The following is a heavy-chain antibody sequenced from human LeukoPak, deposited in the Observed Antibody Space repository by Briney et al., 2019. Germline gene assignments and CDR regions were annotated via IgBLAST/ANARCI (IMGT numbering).Heavy chain of an antibody. J-gene: IGHJ4*02. CDR2: IYPDDPDT. CDR1: GYNFNIYW. V-gene: IGHV5-51*01. Sequence: GESLKISCKGSGYNFNIYWIGWVRQLPGKGLEWMGIIYPDDPDTRYNPSFQGQVTISADKSITTAYLQWSSLQPSDTAIYYCARRSRSDFFDYWGQGTMVTVSS. CDR3: ARRSRSDFFDY.